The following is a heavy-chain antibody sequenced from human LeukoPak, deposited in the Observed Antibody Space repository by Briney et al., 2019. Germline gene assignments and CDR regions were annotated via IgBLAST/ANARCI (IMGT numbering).Heavy chain of an antibody. CDR2: ISSSSDTT. V-gene: IGHV3-48*01. CDR3: ARALAAAGTGY. J-gene: IGHJ4*02. CDR1: GFTFSSYS. D-gene: IGHD6-13*01. Sequence: GRSLRLSCAASGFTFSSYSMNWVRQAPGKGLEWVSYISSSSDTTHYADSVKGRFTISRDNAKNSLYLQMNSLRAEDTAVYYCARALAAAGTGYWGQGTLVTVSS.